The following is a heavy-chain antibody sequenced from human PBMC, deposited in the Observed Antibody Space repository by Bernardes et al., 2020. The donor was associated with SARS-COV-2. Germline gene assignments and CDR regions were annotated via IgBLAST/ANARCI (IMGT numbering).Heavy chain of an antibody. CDR1: GYAVPNYW. V-gene: IGHV5-51*01. J-gene: IGHJ4*02. D-gene: IGHD3-10*01. CDR2: IYPEGSDT. Sequence: GEHLKSPLHGPGYAVPNYWIGLVRQMPGKGLEWMAVIYPEGSDTRYSPSFQGQVTISADMSINTAYLQLSSLKASDTAMYYCARATGEDGYFDFWGQGALVTVSS. CDR3: ARATGEDGYFDF.